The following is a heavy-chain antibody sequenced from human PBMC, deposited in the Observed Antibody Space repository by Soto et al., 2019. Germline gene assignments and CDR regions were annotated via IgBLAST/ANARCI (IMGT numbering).Heavy chain of an antibody. V-gene: IGHV1-46*03. CDR1: GYTFTSYY. D-gene: IGHD3-10*01. CDR3: ARDSSGLLLYYGSGSYKNFDY. J-gene: IGHJ4*02. CDR2: INPSGGST. Sequence: ASVKVSCKASGYTFTSYYMHWVRQAPGQGLEWMGIINPSGGSTSYAQKFQGRVTMTRDTSTSTVYMELSSLRSEDTAVYYCARDSSGLLLYYGSGSYKNFDYWGQGTLVTVSS.